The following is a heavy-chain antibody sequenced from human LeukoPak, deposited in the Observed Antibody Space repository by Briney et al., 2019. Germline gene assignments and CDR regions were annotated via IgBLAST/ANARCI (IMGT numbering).Heavy chain of an antibody. Sequence: PGGSLRLSCAASGFTFSTYNMNWLRQAPGKGLEWVSSITSGETYIYYADSVKGRFTISRDNVKNSLYLQMNSLRAEDTAVYYCAREDSGSGSNYRPDLYYYYYYYMDVWGKGTTVTVSS. CDR2: ITSGETYI. D-gene: IGHD3-10*01. J-gene: IGHJ6*03. V-gene: IGHV3-21*01. CDR1: GFTFSTYN. CDR3: AREDSGSGSNYRPDLYYYYYYYMDV.